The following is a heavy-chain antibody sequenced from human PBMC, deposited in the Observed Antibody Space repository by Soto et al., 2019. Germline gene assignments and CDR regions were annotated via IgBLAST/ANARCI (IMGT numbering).Heavy chain of an antibody. V-gene: IGHV1-69*01. CDR3: GSSAGGGSYYLDAFDI. J-gene: IGHJ3*02. D-gene: IGHD1-26*01. CDR2: IIPIFGTA. Sequence: QVQLVQSGAEVKKPGSSVKVSCKASGGTFSSYAISWVRQAPGQGLEWMGGIIPIFGTANYAQKFQGRVTITADESTSTAYMELSSLRSEDTAVYYCGSSAGGGSYYLDAFDIWGQGTMVTVSS. CDR1: GGTFSSYA.